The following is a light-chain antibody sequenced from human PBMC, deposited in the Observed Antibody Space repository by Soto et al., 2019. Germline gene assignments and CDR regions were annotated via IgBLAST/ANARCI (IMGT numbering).Light chain of an antibody. CDR3: QQYNSYSQA. CDR2: DAS. Sequence: DIQMTQSPSTLSASVGGRFTITCLAIQSISRWLAWYQQKAGKAPKLLIYDASSLESGVPSRFRGSGSGTEFTLTISSLQPGDFASYYCQQYNSYSQAFGQGTKVDIK. CDR1: QSISRW. V-gene: IGKV1-5*01. J-gene: IGKJ1*01.